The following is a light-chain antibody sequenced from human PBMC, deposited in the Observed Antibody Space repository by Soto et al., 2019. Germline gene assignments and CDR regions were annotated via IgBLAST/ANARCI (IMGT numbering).Light chain of an antibody. J-gene: IGLJ2*01. CDR2: EAR. Sequence: QSALTQPASVSGSPGQSITISCIGTSNDVGSYNLVSWYQQHPGTAPKVMIYEARKRPSGVSDRFSGSKSGNTASLTIFGLQPEDEADYYSSSYTSSSTLVVFGGGTKLTVL. V-gene: IGLV2-14*02. CDR1: SNDVGSYNL. CDR3: SSYTSSSTLVV.